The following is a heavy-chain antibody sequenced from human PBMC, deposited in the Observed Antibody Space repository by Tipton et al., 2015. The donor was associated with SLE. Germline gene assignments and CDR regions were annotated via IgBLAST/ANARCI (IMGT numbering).Heavy chain of an antibody. CDR2: IYYSGST. D-gene: IGHD6-13*01. V-gene: IGHV4-61*05. J-gene: IGHJ5*02. CDR3: ARVVKGSSWYWFDP. CDR1: GDSISSSSYY. Sequence: TLSLTCSVSGDSISSSSYYWGWIRQPPGKGLEWIGYIYYSGSTNYNPSLKSRVTISVDTSKKQFSLKLSSVTAADTAVYYCARVVKGSSWYWFDPWGQGTLVTVSS.